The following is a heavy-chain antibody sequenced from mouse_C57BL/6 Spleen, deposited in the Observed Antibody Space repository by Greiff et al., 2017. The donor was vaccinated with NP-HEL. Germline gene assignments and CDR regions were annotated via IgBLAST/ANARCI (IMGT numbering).Heavy chain of an antibody. CDR1: GYAFSSSW. V-gene: IGHV1-82*01. CDR2: IYPGDGDT. D-gene: IGHD2-5*01. CDR3: ARRTIVSAMDY. J-gene: IGHJ4*01. Sequence: VKLQESGPELVKPGASVKISCKASGYAFSSSWMNWVKQRPGKGLEWIGRIYPGDGDTNYNGKFKGKATLTADKSSSTAYMQLSSLTSEDSAVYFCARRTIVSAMDYWGQGTSVTVSS.